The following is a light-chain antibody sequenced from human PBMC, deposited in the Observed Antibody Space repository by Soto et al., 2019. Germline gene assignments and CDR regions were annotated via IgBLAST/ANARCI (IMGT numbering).Light chain of an antibody. CDR2: GAS. J-gene: IGKJ1*01. CDR1: QSVSSSY. CDR3: QQYGSSRT. V-gene: IGKV3-20*01. Sequence: EIVMTQSPATLSVSPGERATVSCRASQSVSSSYLAWYQQKPGQAPRLLIYGASSRATGIPDRFSGSGSGTDFTLTISRLEPEDFAVYYCQQYGSSRTFGQGTKVDIK.